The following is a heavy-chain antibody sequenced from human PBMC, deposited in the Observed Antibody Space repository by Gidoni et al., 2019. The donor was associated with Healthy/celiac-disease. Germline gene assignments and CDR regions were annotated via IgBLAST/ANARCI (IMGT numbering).Heavy chain of an antibody. CDR1: GFTFSSYS. D-gene: IGHD4-17*01. V-gene: IGHV3-21*01. J-gene: IGHJ6*02. CDR2: ISSSSSYI. Sequence: EVQLVESGGGLVKPGGSLRLSCAASGFTFSSYSMNWVRQAPGKGLEWVSSISSSSSYIYYADSVKGRFTISRDNAKNSLYLQMNSLRAEDTAVYYCARDGGYGDIYYYYGMDVWGQGTTVTVSS. CDR3: ARDGGYGDIYYYYGMDV.